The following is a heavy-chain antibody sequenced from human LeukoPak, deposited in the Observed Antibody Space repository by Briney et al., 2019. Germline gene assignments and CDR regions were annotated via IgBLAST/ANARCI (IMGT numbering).Heavy chain of an antibody. D-gene: IGHD3-16*02. Sequence: GGSLRLSCAASGFTFSSYGMHWVRQAPGKGLEWVAVISYDGSNKYYADSVKGRFTISRDNSKNTLYLQMNSLRAEDTAVYYCARSLSSRFSGPRRPYYLDSWGQGTLVTVSS. CDR3: ARSLSSRFSGPRRPYYLDS. J-gene: IGHJ4*02. CDR1: GFTFSSYG. CDR2: ISYDGSNK. V-gene: IGHV3-30*03.